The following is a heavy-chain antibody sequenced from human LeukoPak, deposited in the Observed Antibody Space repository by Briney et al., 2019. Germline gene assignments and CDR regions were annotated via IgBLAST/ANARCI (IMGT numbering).Heavy chain of an antibody. Sequence: ASVRVSCKASGYIFIVHYIHWVRQAPGQGLEWMGWISPNSGGTNYAQTFQGRVTMTRDTSMSTVYMELSSLRSDDTAVYYCARDHSVATIGRGYDYYMDVWGKGTTVIVSS. D-gene: IGHD5-12*01. CDR3: ARDHSVATIGRGYDYYMDV. CDR1: GYIFIVHY. J-gene: IGHJ6*03. CDR2: ISPNSGGT. V-gene: IGHV1-2*02.